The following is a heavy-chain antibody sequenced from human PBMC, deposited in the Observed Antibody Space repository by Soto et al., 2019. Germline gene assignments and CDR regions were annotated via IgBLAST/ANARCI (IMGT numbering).Heavy chain of an antibody. D-gene: IGHD3-16*01. Sequence: SETLSLTCAVSGGSISSSNWWSWVRQPPGKGLEWIGEIYHRGSTNYNPSLKSRVTISLDKSKNQFSLKLSSVTAADTAVYYCARSRLGWGSFSFHYWGQGTLVTVSS. CDR1: GGSISSSNW. V-gene: IGHV4-4*02. J-gene: IGHJ4*02. CDR2: IYHRGST. CDR3: ARSRLGWGSFSFHY.